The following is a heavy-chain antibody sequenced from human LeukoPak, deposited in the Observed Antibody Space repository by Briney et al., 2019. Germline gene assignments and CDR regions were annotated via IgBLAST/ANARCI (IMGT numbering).Heavy chain of an antibody. J-gene: IGHJ4*02. D-gene: IGHD6-25*01. V-gene: IGHV4-34*01. CDR2: INHSGST. Sequence: SETLSLTCAVYGGSFSGYYWSWIRQPPGKGLEWIGEINHSGSTNYNPSLKSRVTISVDTSKNQFSLKLSSVTAADTAVYYCARAVIAAEDFDYWGQGTLVTVSS. CDR3: ARAVIAAEDFDY. CDR1: GGSFSGYY.